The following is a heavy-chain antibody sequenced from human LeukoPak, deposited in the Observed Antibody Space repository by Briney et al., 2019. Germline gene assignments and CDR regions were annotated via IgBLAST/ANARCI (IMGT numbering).Heavy chain of an antibody. D-gene: IGHD2-2*02. V-gene: IGHV3-21*01. Sequence: PGGSLRLSCAASEFTFNIYSMNWVRQAPGKGLEWVSSISSGSIYIYYVDSVKGRFTISRDNAKNSLYLQMNSLRAEDTAVYYCARAYCSTSSCSTPDGLDIWGQGTLVTVSS. CDR2: ISSGSIYI. CDR3: ARAYCSTSSCSTPDGLDI. J-gene: IGHJ3*02. CDR1: EFTFNIYS.